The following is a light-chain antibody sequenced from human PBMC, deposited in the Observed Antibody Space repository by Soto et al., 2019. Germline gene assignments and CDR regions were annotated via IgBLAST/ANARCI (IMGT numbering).Light chain of an antibody. CDR1: QSVINNY. V-gene: IGKV3-20*01. Sequence: EIVLTQSPGTLSLSPGERGTLPCRASQSVINNYLAWYQQEPGQAPRRLIYGASSRATGIPERFSGSGSGTEFTLTISRLAPEDFAVYYCQQYGSSRITFGQGTRLEIK. CDR3: QQYGSSRIT. J-gene: IGKJ5*01. CDR2: GAS.